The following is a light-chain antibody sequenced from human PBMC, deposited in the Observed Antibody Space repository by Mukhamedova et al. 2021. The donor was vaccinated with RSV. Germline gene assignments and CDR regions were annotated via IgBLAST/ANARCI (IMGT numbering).Light chain of an antibody. CDR2: AAS. V-gene: IGKV1-39*01. CDR3: QQSDSSPT. J-gene: IGKJ1*01. Sequence: WYQRRVHGKAPEVLIYAASSLQSGVPSRFSGRGSGTEFTLTISSLQPEDSATYYCQQSDSSPTFGLGTKVEVK.